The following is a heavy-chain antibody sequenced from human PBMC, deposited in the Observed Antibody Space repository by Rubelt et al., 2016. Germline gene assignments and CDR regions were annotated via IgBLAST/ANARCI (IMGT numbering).Heavy chain of an antibody. J-gene: IGHJ4*02. V-gene: IGHV3-53*01. CDR3: ASSGYSYGLEN. Sequence: EVQLVESRGVLVQPGGSLRLSCAASGFTVSSNYMSWVRQAPGKGLEWVSVIYSGGSTYYADSVKGRFTISRDNPKNTLYLQMNSLRAEDTAVYYCASSGYSYGLENWGQGTLVTVSS. CDR1: GFTVSSNY. CDR2: IYSGGST. D-gene: IGHD5-18*01.